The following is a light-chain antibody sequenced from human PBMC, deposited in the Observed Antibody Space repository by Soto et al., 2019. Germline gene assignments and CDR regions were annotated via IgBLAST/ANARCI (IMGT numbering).Light chain of an antibody. CDR3: QSYDSSLRVV. CDR2: GNS. Sequence: QSVLTQPPSVSGAPGQRVTISCTGSSSNIGAGYDVHWYQQLPGTAPKFLIFGNSNRPSGVPDRFSGSKSGSSASLAITGLQPEDEADYYCQSYDSSLRVVFGGGTRSPS. J-gene: IGLJ2*01. V-gene: IGLV1-40*01. CDR1: SSNIGAGYD.